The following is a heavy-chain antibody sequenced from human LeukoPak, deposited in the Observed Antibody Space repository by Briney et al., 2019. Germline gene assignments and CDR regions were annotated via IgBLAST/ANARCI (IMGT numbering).Heavy chain of an antibody. Sequence: SETLSLTCTVSGGSISNYYWSWIRQPPGKGLEWIGYIYYSGSTNYNPSLKSRVTISVDTSKNQFSLKLSSVTAADTAVYYCARTRYYYGSGSSLDYWGQGTLVTVSS. CDR1: GGSISNYY. J-gene: IGHJ4*02. CDR2: IYYSGST. V-gene: IGHV4-59*01. CDR3: ARTRYYYGSGSSLDY. D-gene: IGHD3-10*01.